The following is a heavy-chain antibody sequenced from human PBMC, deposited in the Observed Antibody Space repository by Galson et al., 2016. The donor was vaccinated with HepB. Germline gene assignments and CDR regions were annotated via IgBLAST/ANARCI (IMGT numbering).Heavy chain of an antibody. D-gene: IGHD3-9*01. CDR2: ISPYNGNT. CDR3: ARERSAPPGDSDWLFSPGARSKYYYAMDV. V-gene: IGHV1-18*01. Sequence: SVKVSCKASGYTFTRYGVNWVRQAPGQGLEWVGWISPYNGNTNYPESLQGRVSLTTDTSTSTAHMELRSLRSDDTAVYYCARERSAPPGDSDWLFSPGARSKYYYAMDVWGQGTTVIVSS. CDR1: GYTFTRYG. J-gene: IGHJ6*02.